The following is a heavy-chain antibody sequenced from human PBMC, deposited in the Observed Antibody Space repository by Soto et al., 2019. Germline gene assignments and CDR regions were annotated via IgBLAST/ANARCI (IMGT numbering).Heavy chain of an antibody. D-gene: IGHD2-8*02. V-gene: IGHV4-34*01. CDR3: ARDKITGLFDY. CDR2: INHSGST. J-gene: IGHJ4*02. Sequence: QVQLQQWGAGLLKPSETLSLTCAVYGGSFSGYYWTWIRQPPGTGLECIGEINHSGSTNYTPSLKRXVTISVDTSMNQFSLQLTSVTAADAALYYCARDKITGLFDYWGQGTLVTVSS. CDR1: GGSFSGYY.